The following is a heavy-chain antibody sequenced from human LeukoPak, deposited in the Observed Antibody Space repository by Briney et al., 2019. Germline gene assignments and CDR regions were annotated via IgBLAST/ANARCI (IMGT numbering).Heavy chain of an antibody. CDR3: ASFSRGSSYGAFDI. V-gene: IGHV1-69*05. J-gene: IGHJ3*02. CDR1: GGTFSSYA. D-gene: IGHD1-26*01. CDR2: IIPIFGTA. Sequence: ASVKVSCKASGGTFSSYAISWVRQAPGQGLEWMGGIIPIFGTANYAQKFQGRVTITTDESTSTAYMELSSLRSEDTAVYYCASFSRGSSYGAFDIWGQGTMVTVSS.